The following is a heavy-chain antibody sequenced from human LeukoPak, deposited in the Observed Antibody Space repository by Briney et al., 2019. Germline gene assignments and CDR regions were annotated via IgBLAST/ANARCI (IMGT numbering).Heavy chain of an antibody. CDR2: IYSSGST. Sequence: SETLSLTCTVSGGSITSYYWSWIRQPAGKGLEWIGRIYSSGSTNFNPSLKSRVTMSVDTSKNQISLNLTSVTAADTAVYYCARAPTRGGGGALFDYWGQGTLVTVSS. D-gene: IGHD3-16*01. CDR1: GGSITSYY. CDR3: ARAPTRGGGGALFDY. V-gene: IGHV4-4*07. J-gene: IGHJ4*02.